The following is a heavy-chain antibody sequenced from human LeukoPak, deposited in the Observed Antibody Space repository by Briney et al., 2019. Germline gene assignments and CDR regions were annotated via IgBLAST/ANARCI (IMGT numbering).Heavy chain of an antibody. CDR2: SSSSGSTI. CDR3: ARRRDFIDY. J-gene: IGHJ4*02. V-gene: IGHV3-11*01. D-gene: IGHD3/OR15-3a*01. CDR1: GFTLSDYY. Sequence: GGSLRLSCAASGFTLSDYYMSWIRQAPGKGLEWVSYSSSSGSTIYYADSVKGRFAISRDNAKNSLYLQMNSLRAEDTAVYYYARRRDFIDYWGRGTLVTVSS.